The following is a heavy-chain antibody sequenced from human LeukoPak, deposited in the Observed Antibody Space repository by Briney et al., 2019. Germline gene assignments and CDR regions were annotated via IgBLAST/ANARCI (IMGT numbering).Heavy chain of an antibody. V-gene: IGHV1-18*01. D-gene: IGHD3-10*01. CDR3: ARSAWDNRGAFDI. CDR2: ISAYNGNT. J-gene: IGHJ3*02. Sequence: ASVKVSCKASGYTFTSFGFSWVRQAPGQRLEWMGWISAYNGNTNYAQKFQGRVTMTTDTSPDTAHLELRSLRSGDTAVYWCARSAWDNRGAFDIWGQGTMLTVSS. CDR1: GYTFTSFG.